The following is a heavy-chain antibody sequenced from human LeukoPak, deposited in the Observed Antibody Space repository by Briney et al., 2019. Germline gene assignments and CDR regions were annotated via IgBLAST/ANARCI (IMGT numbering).Heavy chain of an antibody. J-gene: IGHJ3*02. CDR3: ARGTWKMGGAFDI. CDR2: IYYSGST. CDR1: GGSISSGGYY. D-gene: IGHD1-1*01. V-gene: IGHV4-30-4*01. Sequence: SQTLSLTCTVSGGSISSGGYYWSWIRQPPGKGLEWIGYIYYSGSTYYNPSLKSRVTISVDTSKNQFSLKLSSVTAADTAVYYCARGTWKMGGAFDIWGQGTMVTVSS.